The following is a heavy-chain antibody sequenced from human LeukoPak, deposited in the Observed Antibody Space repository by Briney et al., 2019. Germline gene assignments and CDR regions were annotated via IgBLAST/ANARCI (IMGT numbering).Heavy chain of an antibody. Sequence: PGGSLRLSCAASGFTFSTFAMIRVRQPPGKGLEWVSSIFPSGGEIHYADSVRGRFTISRDNPQNTVYLQMNSLRAEDSALYYCTRFGDYGEYWGQGTLVTVSS. CDR1: GFTFSTFA. V-gene: IGHV3-23*01. J-gene: IGHJ4*02. CDR2: IFPSGGEI. D-gene: IGHD3-10*01. CDR3: TRFGDYGEY.